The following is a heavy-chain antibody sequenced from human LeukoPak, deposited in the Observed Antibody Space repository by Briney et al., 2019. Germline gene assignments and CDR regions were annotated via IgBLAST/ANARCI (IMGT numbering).Heavy chain of an antibody. CDR3: AKSGGLGY. CDR1: GLTFSNFW. D-gene: IGHD2-15*01. J-gene: IGHJ4*02. Sequence: GGSLRLSCEASGLTFSNFWMTWLRQAPGKGLEWVANIKQDGSETYYLDSVRGRFTISRDNAKNSMYLQMNSLKAEDTAVYYCAKSGGLGYWGQGTLVTVSS. V-gene: IGHV3-7*01. CDR2: IKQDGSET.